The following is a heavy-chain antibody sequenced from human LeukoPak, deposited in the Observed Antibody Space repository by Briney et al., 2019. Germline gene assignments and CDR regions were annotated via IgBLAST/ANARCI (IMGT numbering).Heavy chain of an antibody. Sequence: PSETLSLTCTVSGGSISSYYWSWIRQPPGKGLEWIGYIYYSGSTNYNSSLKSRVTISVDTSKNQFSLKLSSVTAADTAVYYCARGDYSNYYYGMDVWGQGTTVTVSS. D-gene: IGHD2-21*01. CDR3: ARGDYSNYYYGMDV. CDR1: GGSISSYY. J-gene: IGHJ6*02. CDR2: IYYSGST. V-gene: IGHV4-59*01.